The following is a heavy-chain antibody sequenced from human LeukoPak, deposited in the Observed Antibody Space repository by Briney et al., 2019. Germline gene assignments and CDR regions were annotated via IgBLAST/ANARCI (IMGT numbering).Heavy chain of an antibody. J-gene: IGHJ5*02. D-gene: IGHD2-2*02. V-gene: IGHV1-18*01. Sequence: GASVKVSCKASGGTFSSYAISWVRQAPGQGLEWMGWISAYNGNTNYAQKLQGRVTMTTDTSTSTAYMELRSLRSDDTAVYYCARSKVPAAIRNWSDPWGQGTLVTVSS. CDR2: ISAYNGNT. CDR1: GGTFSSYA. CDR3: ARSKVPAAIRNWSDP.